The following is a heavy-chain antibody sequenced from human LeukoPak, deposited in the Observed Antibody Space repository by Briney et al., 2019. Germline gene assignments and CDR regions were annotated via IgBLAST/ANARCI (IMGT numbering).Heavy chain of an antibody. D-gene: IGHD6-13*01. Sequence: PGGCLRLSCAASGFTFSSYAMSWVRQAPGKGLEWVSAISGSGGSTYYADSVKGRFTISRDNSKNTLYLQMNSLRAEDTAVYYCAKHERSSSWYNVCGYWGQGTLVTVSS. CDR2: ISGSGGST. J-gene: IGHJ4*02. V-gene: IGHV3-23*01. CDR1: GFTFSSYA. CDR3: AKHERSSSWYNVCGY.